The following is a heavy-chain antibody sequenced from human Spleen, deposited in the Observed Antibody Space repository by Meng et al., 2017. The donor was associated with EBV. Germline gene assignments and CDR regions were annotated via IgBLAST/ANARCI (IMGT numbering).Heavy chain of an antibody. Sequence: QVQLVESVGGLVMPGGSLRHSCAACGLTFSDYSMSWNRQTPGNGLEWLSYISDTGTTTSYADCVKDRFTISRENDENSLYLRVSSLRAEDTAVYYCARDPYFYDTNGLYAGYFFDNWGQGTLVTVSS. CDR3: ARDPYFYDTNGLYAGYFFDN. CDR2: ISDTGTTT. D-gene: IGHD3-22*01. CDR1: GLTFSDYS. V-gene: IGHV3-11*01. J-gene: IGHJ4*02.